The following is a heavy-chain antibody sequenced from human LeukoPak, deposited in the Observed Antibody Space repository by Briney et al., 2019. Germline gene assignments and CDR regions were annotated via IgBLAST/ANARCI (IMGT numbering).Heavy chain of an antibody. CDR3: ARDAGYCGGGSCYDY. CDR1: GFTFSDYY. CDR2: IKQDGSEK. J-gene: IGHJ4*02. V-gene: IGHV3-7*01. Sequence: GGSLRLSCAASGFTFSDYYMSWVRQAPGKGLEWVANIKQDGSEKYYVDSVKGRLTISRDNAKNSLYLQMNSLRAEDTAVYYCARDAGYCGGGSCYDYWGQGTLVTVSS. D-gene: IGHD2-15*01.